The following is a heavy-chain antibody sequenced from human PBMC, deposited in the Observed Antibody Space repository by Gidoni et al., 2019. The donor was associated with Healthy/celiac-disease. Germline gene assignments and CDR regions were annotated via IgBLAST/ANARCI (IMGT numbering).Heavy chain of an antibody. Sequence: EVQLLESGGGLVQPGGSLRLSCAASGFTFSSYARSWVRQAPGKGLEWVSAISGSGGSTYYADSVKGRFTISRDNSKNTLYLQMNSLRAEDTAVYYCAKDLGLHGGNTDFDYWGQGTLVTVSS. CDR1: GFTFSSYA. CDR2: ISGSGGST. J-gene: IGHJ4*02. CDR3: AKDLGLHGGNTDFDY. D-gene: IGHD2-15*01. V-gene: IGHV3-23*01.